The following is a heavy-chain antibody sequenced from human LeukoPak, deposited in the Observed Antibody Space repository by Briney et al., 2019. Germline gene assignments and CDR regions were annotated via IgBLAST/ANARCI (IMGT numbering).Heavy chain of an antibody. D-gene: IGHD6-19*01. CDR1: GYTFTSYD. CDR2: ISAYNGNT. J-gene: IGHJ4*02. CDR3: ARVRSGSGWYSDDY. Sequence: GASVKVSCKASGYTFTSYDINWVRQATGQGLEWMGWISAYNGNTNYAQKLQGRVTMTTDTSTSTAYMELRSLRSDDTAVYYCARVRSGSGWYSDDYWGQGTLVTVSS. V-gene: IGHV1-18*01.